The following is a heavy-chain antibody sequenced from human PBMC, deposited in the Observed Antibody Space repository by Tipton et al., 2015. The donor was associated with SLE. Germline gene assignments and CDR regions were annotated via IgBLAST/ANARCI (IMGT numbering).Heavy chain of an antibody. CDR2: INSDGSST. Sequence: SLRLSCAASGFTFSSYWMHWVRQAPGTGLVWVSRINSDGSSTSYADSVKSRFTISRYNAKNTLYLQMNSLRAEYTAVYYCARDLSGCRGALFGYWGXXTLVTVSS. CDR1: GFTFSSYW. CDR3: ARDLSGCRGALFGY. V-gene: IGHV3-74*01. J-gene: IGHJ4*01. D-gene: IGHD1-26*01.